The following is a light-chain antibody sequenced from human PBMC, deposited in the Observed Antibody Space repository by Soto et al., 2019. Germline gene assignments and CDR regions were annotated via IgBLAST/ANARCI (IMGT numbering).Light chain of an antibody. J-gene: IGKJ1*01. CDR1: QDISDR. V-gene: IGKV1-5*03. CDR3: QQYHGYSLT. Sequence: DIQMTQSPSTLSASVGDRVTITCRASQDISDRLAWYQQKAGRAPEVLIYKASTLESGVPSRFSGSESGTEFILTISGLQPDDFATYYCQQYHGYSLTFGQGTKVDIK. CDR2: KAS.